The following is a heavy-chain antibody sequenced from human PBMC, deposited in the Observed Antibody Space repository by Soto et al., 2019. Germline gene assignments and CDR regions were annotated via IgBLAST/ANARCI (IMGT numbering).Heavy chain of an antibody. Sequence: PGGSLRLSCAASGFTFSSYWMSWVRQAPGKGLEWVANIKQDGSERYYVDSVKGRFTISRDNSKNTLYLQMNSLRAEDTAVYYCARETLISSGWSYPSDWGQGTLVTVSS. V-gene: IGHV3-7*03. CDR1: GFTFSSYW. D-gene: IGHD2-15*01. CDR2: IKQDGSER. J-gene: IGHJ4*02. CDR3: ARETLISSGWSYPSD.